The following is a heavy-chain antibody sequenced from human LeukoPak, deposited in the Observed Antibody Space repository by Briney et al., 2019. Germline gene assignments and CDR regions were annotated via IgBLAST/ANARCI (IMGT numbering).Heavy chain of an antibody. J-gene: IGHJ6*02. CDR1: GFTFSSYW. D-gene: IGHD6-25*01. CDR3: ARGPSRLMDV. V-gene: IGHV3-74*01. CDR2: INSDGSST. Sequence: GGSLRLSCAASGFTFSSYWMHWVRQAPGKGLVWVSRINSDGSSTSFADSVKGRFTISRDNAKTTLYLQMNSLRADDTAVYYCARGPSRLMDVWGQGTTVTVSS.